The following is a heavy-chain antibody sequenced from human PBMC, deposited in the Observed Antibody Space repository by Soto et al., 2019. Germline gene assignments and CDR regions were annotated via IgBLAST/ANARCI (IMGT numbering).Heavy chain of an antibody. J-gene: IGHJ6*03. CDR1: GFTFSSYA. Sequence: QPGGSLRLSCAASGFTFSSYAMSWVRQAPGKGLEWVSAISGSGGSTYYADSVKGRFTISRDNSKNTLYLQMNSLRAEDTAVYYCAKAVVPAAIFPYYYYYMDVWGKGTTVTVSS. CDR3: AKAVVPAAIFPYYYYYMDV. CDR2: ISGSGGST. V-gene: IGHV3-23*01. D-gene: IGHD2-2*01.